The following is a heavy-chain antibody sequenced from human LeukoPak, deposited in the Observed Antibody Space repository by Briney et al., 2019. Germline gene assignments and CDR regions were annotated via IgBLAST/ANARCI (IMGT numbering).Heavy chain of an antibody. V-gene: IGHV7-4-1*02. J-gene: IGHJ6*03. Sequence: GASVKVSCKASGYTFTTYAMNWVRQVPGQGLEWMGWISTNTGNPTYAQGFTGRFVFSLDTSVSTAYLQISSLKAEDTAVYYCARKSVAATPRDIVYQYSYMDVWGKGTTVTVSS. CDR1: GYTFTTYA. D-gene: IGHD2-15*01. CDR2: ISTNTGNP. CDR3: ARKSVAATPRDIVYQYSYMDV.